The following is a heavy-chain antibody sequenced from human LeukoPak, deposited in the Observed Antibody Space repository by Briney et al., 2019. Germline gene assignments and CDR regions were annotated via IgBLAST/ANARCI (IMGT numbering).Heavy chain of an antibody. V-gene: IGHV1-24*01. CDR1: GYTLTELS. J-gene: IGHJ6*02. CDR3: ATIPDYYDSSGPAMGYYYYGMDV. Sequence: ASVKVSCNVSGYTLTELSMHWVRQAPGKGLEWMGGFDPEDGETIYAQKFQGRVTMTEDTSTDTAYMELSSLRSEDTAVYYCATIPDYYDSSGPAMGYYYYGMDVWGQGTTVTVSS. D-gene: IGHD3-22*01. CDR2: FDPEDGET.